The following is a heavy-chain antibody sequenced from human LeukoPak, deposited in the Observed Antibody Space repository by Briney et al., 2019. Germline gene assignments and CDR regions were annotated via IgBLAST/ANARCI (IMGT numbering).Heavy chain of an antibody. D-gene: IGHD3-10*01. CDR3: ARDRGLLWFGDLYYYYMDV. CDR1: GGSISSSNW. J-gene: IGHJ6*03. V-gene: IGHV4-4*02. CDR2: IYHSGST. Sequence: SETLSLTCAVSGGSISSSNWWSWARQPPGKGLEWIGEIYHSGSTNYNPSLKSRVTISVDKSKNQFSLKLSSVTAADTAVYYCARDRGLLWFGDLYYYYMDVWGKGTTVTVSS.